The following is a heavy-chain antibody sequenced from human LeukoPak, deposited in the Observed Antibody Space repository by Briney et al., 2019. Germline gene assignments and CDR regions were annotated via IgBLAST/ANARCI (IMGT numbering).Heavy chain of an antibody. CDR1: GGSISSGGYY. CDR2: IYYSGST. V-gene: IGHV4-31*03. J-gene: IGHJ3*02. D-gene: IGHD4-17*01. CDR3: ARGGMTTVTKSAFDI. Sequence: SQTLSLTCTVSGGSISSGGYYWSWIRQHQGKGLEWIGYIYYSGSTYYNPSLKSRVTISVDTSKNQFSLKLSSVTAADTAVYYCARGGMTTVTKSAFDIWGQGTMVTVSS.